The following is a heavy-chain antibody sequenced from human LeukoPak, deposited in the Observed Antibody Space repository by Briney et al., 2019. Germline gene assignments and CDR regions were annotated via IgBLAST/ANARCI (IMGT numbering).Heavy chain of an antibody. V-gene: IGHV6-1*01. CDR2: TDYRSKWHN. CDR3: VRVIATTGYFDY. D-gene: IGHD6-13*01. CDR1: GDTVSSNSAT. J-gene: IGHJ4*02. Sequence: SQTLSLTCALSGDTVSSNSATWNWIRQSPSRGLEWLVRTDYRSKWHNDYAVSVKSRITFTPDASKNQFSLQLNSVITEDTAVYYCVRVIATTGYFDYWGQGTLVTVSS.